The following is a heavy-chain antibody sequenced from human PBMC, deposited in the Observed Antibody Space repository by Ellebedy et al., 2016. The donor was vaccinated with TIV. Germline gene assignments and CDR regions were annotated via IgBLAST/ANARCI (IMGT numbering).Heavy chain of an antibody. CDR1: GFTFSSYA. CDR3: AKDRGQAGGYYFDY. J-gene: IGHJ4*02. CDR2: ISGSGGST. D-gene: IGHD3-16*01. V-gene: IGHV3-23*01. Sequence: GESLKISCAASGFTFSSYAMSWVRQAPGKGLEWVSAISGSGGSTYYADSVKGRFTISRDNSKNTLYLQMNSLRAEDTAVYYCAKDRGQAGGYYFDYWGQGTLVTVSS.